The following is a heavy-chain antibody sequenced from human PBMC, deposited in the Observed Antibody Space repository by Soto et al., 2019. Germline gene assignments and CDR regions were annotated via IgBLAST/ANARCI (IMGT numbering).Heavy chain of an antibody. CDR2: IIPIFGTA. D-gene: IGHD2-2*01. J-gene: IGHJ5*02. V-gene: IGHV1-69*13. CDR1: GGTFSSYA. CDR3: ARRQLLGLSSHLNWFDP. Sequence: ASVKVSCKASGGTFSSYAISWVRQAPGQGLEWMGGIIPIFGTANYAQKFQGRVTITADESTSTAYMELSSLRSEDTAVYYCARRQLLGLSSHLNWFDPWGQGTLVTVSS.